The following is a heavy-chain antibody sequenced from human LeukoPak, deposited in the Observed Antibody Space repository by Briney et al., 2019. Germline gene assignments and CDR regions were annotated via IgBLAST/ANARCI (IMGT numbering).Heavy chain of an antibody. Sequence: PGGSLRLSCAASGFTFSSYGMSWVRQAPGKGLEWVSSISSSSSYIYYADSVKGRFTISRDNAKNSLYLQMNSLRAEDTAVYYCARVKNHRGIAVAGSDYWGQGTLVTVSS. D-gene: IGHD6-13*01. CDR3: ARVKNHRGIAVAGSDY. J-gene: IGHJ4*02. CDR1: GFTFSSYG. CDR2: ISSSSSYI. V-gene: IGHV3-21*01.